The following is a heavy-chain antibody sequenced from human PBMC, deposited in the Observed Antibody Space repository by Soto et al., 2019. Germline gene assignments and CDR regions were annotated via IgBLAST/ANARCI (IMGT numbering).Heavy chain of an antibody. CDR2: IWYDGINK. J-gene: IGHJ5*02. V-gene: IGHV3-33*01. CDR3: ARDPIHGSGLFDA. D-gene: IGHD3-10*01. Sequence: QVQLVESGGGVVQPGRSLRLSCAASGLTFSTYGMHWVRQSPGKGLEWVAFIWYDGINKKYADSVKGRFTISRDNSKNMVFLEMNSLRVEYTAVYHCARDPIHGSGLFDAWGQGTLVTVSS. CDR1: GLTFSTYG.